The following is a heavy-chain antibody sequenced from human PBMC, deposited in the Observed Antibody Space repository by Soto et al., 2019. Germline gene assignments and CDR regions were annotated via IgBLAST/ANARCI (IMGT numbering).Heavy chain of an antibody. CDR2: IYHTGIT. J-gene: IGHJ5*02. CDR3: ARGGNSGSTGGFDP. CDR1: GGSLSSGGHY. Sequence: QVQLQEPGPGLVKPSQTLSLTCTVSGGSLSSGGHYWSWIRQHPGKGLEWIGYIYHTGITYYNPSLYSRLAMSADTSKNQFSLRLNSGTAADTAVYYCARGGNSGSTGGFDPWGQGTLVTVSS. V-gene: IGHV4-31*03. D-gene: IGHD5-12*01.